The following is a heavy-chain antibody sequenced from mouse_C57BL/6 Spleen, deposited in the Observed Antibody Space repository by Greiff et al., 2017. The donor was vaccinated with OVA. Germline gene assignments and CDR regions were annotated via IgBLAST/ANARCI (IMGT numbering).Heavy chain of an antibody. CDR1: GFSLTSYA. CDR2: IWTGGGT. CDR3: ARMDGSRSWFAY. J-gene: IGHJ3*01. V-gene: IGHV2-9-1*01. D-gene: IGHD1-1*01. Sequence: VKLQESGAGLVAPSQSLSITCTVSGFSLTSYAISWVRQPPGTGLEWLGVIWTGGGTNYNSALKSRLSISKDNSKSQVFLKMNSLQTDDTARYYCARMDGSRSWFAYWGQGTLVTVSA.